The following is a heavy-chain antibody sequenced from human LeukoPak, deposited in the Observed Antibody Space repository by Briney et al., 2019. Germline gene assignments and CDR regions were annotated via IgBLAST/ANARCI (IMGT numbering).Heavy chain of an antibody. CDR3: ARDAGATGYFDY. Sequence: SETLSLTCTVSGGSISSSSYYWGWIRQPPGKGLEWIGSIYYSGSTYYNPSLKSRVTISVDTSKNQFSLKLSSVTAADTAVYYCARDAGATGYFDYWGQGTLVTVSS. CDR1: GGSISSSSYY. D-gene: IGHD1-26*01. CDR2: IYYSGST. V-gene: IGHV4-39*07. J-gene: IGHJ4*02.